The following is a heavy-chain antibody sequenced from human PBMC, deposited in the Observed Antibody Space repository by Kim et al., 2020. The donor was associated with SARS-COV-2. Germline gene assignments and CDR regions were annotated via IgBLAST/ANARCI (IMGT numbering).Heavy chain of an antibody. D-gene: IGHD3-22*01. CDR3: AKEYYDSSGYYSDY. J-gene: IGHJ4*02. Sequence: DSGKGRFTIARDNAKISLYLQMNSLRAEDTALYYCAKEYYDSSGYYSDYWGQGTLVTVSA. V-gene: IGHV3-9*01.